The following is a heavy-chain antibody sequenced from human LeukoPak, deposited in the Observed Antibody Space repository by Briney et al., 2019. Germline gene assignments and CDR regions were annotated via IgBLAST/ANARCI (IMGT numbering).Heavy chain of an antibody. D-gene: IGHD3-22*01. CDR3: ARDVSSGYLGFDY. J-gene: IGHJ4*02. Sequence: SGGSLRLSCAASGFTLRSYGMQWVRQAPGKGLEWVAAIWNDGSEKYCADSVKGRFTISRDNSKNTLYLQMNSLRAEDTAVYYCARDVSSGYLGFDYWGQGTLVTVSS. CDR1: GFTLRSYG. CDR2: IWNDGSEK. V-gene: IGHV3-33*01.